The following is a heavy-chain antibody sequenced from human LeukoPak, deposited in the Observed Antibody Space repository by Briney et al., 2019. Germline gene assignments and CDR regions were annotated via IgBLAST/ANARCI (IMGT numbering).Heavy chain of an antibody. D-gene: IGHD6-19*01. Sequence: PGGSLRLSCAASGFAFSSYAMSWVRQPPGKGLEWVSVISRRDDYTYYADSVKGRFTISRDNSKNTLYLQMNTLRAEDTAVYYCARPTSGQSFDIWAQGTVVTVSS. CDR1: GFAFSSYA. CDR2: ISRRDDYT. J-gene: IGHJ3*02. CDR3: ARPTSGQSFDI. V-gene: IGHV3-23*01.